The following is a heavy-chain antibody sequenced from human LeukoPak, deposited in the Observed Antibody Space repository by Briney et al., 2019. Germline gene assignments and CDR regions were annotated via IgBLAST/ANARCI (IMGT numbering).Heavy chain of an antibody. CDR3: ARARDFGGVTHNWFDP. Sequence: GASVKVSCKASGGTLSSYAISWVRQAPGQGLEWMGGIIPIFGTANYAQKFQGRVTITADESTSTAYMELSSLRSEDTAVYYCARARDFGGVTHNWFDPWGQGTLVTVSS. V-gene: IGHV1-69*13. CDR1: GGTLSSYA. J-gene: IGHJ5*02. D-gene: IGHD3-3*01. CDR2: IIPIFGTA.